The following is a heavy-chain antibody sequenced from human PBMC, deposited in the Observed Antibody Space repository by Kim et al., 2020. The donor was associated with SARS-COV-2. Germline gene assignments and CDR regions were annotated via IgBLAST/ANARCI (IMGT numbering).Heavy chain of an antibody. CDR2: IYPDDSDI. J-gene: IGHJ6*02. D-gene: IGHD1-1*01. CDR3: ARHWMSFSWNYYHGMDV. V-gene: IGHV5-51*01. CDR1: GYRFSNDW. Sequence: GESLKISCEGSGYRFSNDWIGWVRQMPGKGLEWMGIIYPDDSDIRYSPSFQGQVTISADKSISTAYLQWSSLKASDTAIYYCARHWMSFSWNYYHGMDVWGQGTTVTVSS.